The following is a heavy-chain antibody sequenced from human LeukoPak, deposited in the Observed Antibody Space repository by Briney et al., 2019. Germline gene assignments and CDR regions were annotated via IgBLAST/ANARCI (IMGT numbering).Heavy chain of an antibody. V-gene: IGHV3-9*01. D-gene: IGHD3-22*01. CDR1: GFTFDDYA. Sequence: GRSLRLSCAASGFTFDDYAMHWVRQAPGKGLEWVSGISWNSGSVGYADSVKGRFTISRDNAKNSLYLQMNSLRAEDTALYYCAKGNYYDSSPGSRFDPWGQGTLVTVSS. J-gene: IGHJ5*02. CDR3: AKGNYYDSSPGSRFDP. CDR2: ISWNSGSV.